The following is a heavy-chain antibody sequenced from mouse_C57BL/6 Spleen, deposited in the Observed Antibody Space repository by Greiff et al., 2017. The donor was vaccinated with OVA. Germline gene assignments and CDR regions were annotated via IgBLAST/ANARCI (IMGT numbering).Heavy chain of an antibody. J-gene: IGHJ3*01. D-gene: IGHD2-3*01. Sequence: VQLQQSGAELVRPGSSVKLSCKASGYTFTSYWMDWVKQRPGQGLEWIGNIYPSDSETHYNQKFKDKATLTVDKSSSTAYMQLSSLTSEDSAVYYCAREGTDGYSAYWGQGTLVTVSA. CDR2: IYPSDSET. CDR3: AREGTDGYSAY. V-gene: IGHV1-61*01. CDR1: GYTFTSYW.